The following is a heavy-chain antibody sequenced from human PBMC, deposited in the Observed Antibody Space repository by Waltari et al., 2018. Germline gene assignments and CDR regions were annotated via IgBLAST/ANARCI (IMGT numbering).Heavy chain of an antibody. J-gene: IGHJ4*02. D-gene: IGHD1-1*01. CDR3: ARGIHGGAWIVDY. CDR1: GYSFSSYA. V-gene: IGHV1-3*02. Sequence: QVQLVQSGAEVKKPGASGKISCKASGYSFSSYAIHWVRQAPGHRLEWLGWSNADNGNTEYSREFQGRVTMTRDTSASTAYVELSSLRSDDMAVYYCARGIHGGAWIVDYWGQGTLVTLSS. CDR2: SNADNGNT.